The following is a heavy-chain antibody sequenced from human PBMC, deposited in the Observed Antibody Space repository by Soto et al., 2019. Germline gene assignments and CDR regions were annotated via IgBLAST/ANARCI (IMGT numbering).Heavy chain of an antibody. CDR3: ARDHAPGIAGPNARPFAY. CDR1: GYTFTGYY. D-gene: IGHD6-13*01. J-gene: IGHJ4*02. Sequence: ASVKVSCKASGYTFTGYYMHWVRQDPGQGLEWMGWINPNSGGTNYAQKFQGRGTMTRDTSISTAYMELSRLRSDDTAVYYCARDHAPGIAGPNARPFAYWGQGTLVTVS. CDR2: INPNSGGT. V-gene: IGHV1-2*02.